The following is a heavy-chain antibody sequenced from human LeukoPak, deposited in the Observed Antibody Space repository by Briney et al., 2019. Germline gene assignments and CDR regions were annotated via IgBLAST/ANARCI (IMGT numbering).Heavy chain of an antibody. CDR1: GFTFSTYA. V-gene: IGHV3-23*01. J-gene: IGHJ4*02. CDR3: ARATYYYDSSGYDF. Sequence: GGSLRLSCAASGFTFSTYAMTWVRQAPGKGLEWVSVISGSGGSTYYADSVKGRFTISRDNSKNTLYLQMNSLRAEDTAVYYCARATYYYDSSGYDFWGQGTLVTVSS. D-gene: IGHD3-22*01. CDR2: ISGSGGST.